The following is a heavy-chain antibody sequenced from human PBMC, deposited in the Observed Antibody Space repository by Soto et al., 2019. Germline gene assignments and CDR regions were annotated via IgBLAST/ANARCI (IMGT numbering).Heavy chain of an antibody. CDR3: ARSRNVAEFNDYGGNYHGFDI. CDR2: IIPMFGTP. Sequence: QVQLEQSGAEVKKAGSSVKVSCKAFGGSVNSHAISWVRQAPGQGLEWMGGIIPMFGTPAYAQKFQAGVTISAEESTSTVYLDLSSLRPEDTAVYSCARSRNVAEFNDYGGNYHGFDIWGQGTRVTVSS. D-gene: IGHD4-17*01. V-gene: IGHV1-69*01. J-gene: IGHJ3*02. CDR1: GGSVNSHA.